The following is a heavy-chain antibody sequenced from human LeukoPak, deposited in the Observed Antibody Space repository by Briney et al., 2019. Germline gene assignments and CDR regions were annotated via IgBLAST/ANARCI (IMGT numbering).Heavy chain of an antibody. CDR2: ISGSGGRT. CDR1: GFTFSRYG. CDR3: AKAGPVTMVRGVIILPLDYYYYMDV. V-gene: IGHV3-23*01. J-gene: IGHJ6*03. Sequence: GGTLRLSCAASGFTFSRYGMSWGRQAPGGGVERGSAISGSGGRTYYADSAKGGFTIPRDNYKNTLYLQRNRLRAGDRAVNNGAKAGPVTMVRGVIILPLDYYYYMDVGGKGTTVTIPS. D-gene: IGHD3-10*01.